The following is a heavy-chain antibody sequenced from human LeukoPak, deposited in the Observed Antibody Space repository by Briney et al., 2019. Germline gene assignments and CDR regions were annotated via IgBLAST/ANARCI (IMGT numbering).Heavy chain of an antibody. V-gene: IGHV1-2*02. CDR1: GYTFTGYY. CDR2: INPNSGGT. Sequence: GASMKVSCKASGYTFTGYYMHWVRQAPGQGLEWMGWINPNSGGTNYAQKFQGRVTMTRDTSISTAYMELSRLRSDDTAVYYCARSEQWLDAFDIWGQGTMVTVSS. J-gene: IGHJ3*02. D-gene: IGHD6-19*01. CDR3: ARSEQWLDAFDI.